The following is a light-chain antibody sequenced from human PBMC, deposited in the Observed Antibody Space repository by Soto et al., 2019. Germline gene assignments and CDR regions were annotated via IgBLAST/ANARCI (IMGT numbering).Light chain of an antibody. CDR3: QQGGASLLT. CDR1: QAVSNNF. CDR2: GAS. J-gene: IGKJ1*01. Sequence: EIVLTQSPGTLSMSPGERATLSCRASQAVSNNFLAWSQHKPGQAPRLVIYGASSRATGLPDRFSGSGSGTDFTLPLSSLEPDDFAVYYCQQGGASLLTFGQGTKVEIK. V-gene: IGKV3-20*01.